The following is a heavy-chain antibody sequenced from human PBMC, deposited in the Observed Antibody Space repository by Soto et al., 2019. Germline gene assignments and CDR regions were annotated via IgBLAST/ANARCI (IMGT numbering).Heavy chain of an antibody. CDR3: ARDGIGGTIFRGYFDY. CDR2: IRYDGSNI. CDR1: GYIFSGYG. J-gene: IGHJ4*02. V-gene: IGHV3-33*01. D-gene: IGHD1-7*01. Sequence: QAQLVESGGGVVQPGRSLRLSCAASGYIFSGYGMHWVRQAPGKGLEWVAVIRYDGSNIYYADSVKGRFTISRDNSKKMLYLQMNSLGAEDTAVYYCARDGIGGTIFRGYFDYWGQGTLVTVSS.